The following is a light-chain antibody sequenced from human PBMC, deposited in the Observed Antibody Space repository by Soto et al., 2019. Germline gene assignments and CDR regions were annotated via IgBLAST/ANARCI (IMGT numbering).Light chain of an antibody. J-gene: IGKJ5*01. CDR3: QQHNQWPIT. Sequence: EILMTQSPATLCVSPEERATLAFRASQSVSSNLAWYQQKPGQAPRLLIYGASVRATGVPDRFSGSGAGTDFTLTISRLEPEDSAVYYCQQHNQWPITFGQGTRLEI. CDR1: QSVSSN. CDR2: GAS. V-gene: IGKV3D-15*01.